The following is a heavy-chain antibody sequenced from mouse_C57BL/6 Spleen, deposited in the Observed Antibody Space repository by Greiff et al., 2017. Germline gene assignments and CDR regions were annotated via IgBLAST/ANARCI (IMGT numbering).Heavy chain of an antibody. CDR3: ARRGDYYGSSYDFDY. D-gene: IGHD1-1*01. CDR1: GFSLTSYG. J-gene: IGHJ2*01. V-gene: IGHV2-5*01. Sequence: VQLQQSGPGLVQPSQSLSITCTVSGFSLTSYGVHWVRQSPGKGLEWLGVIWRGGSTDYNAAFMSRLSITKDNSKSQVFFKMNSLQADDTDIYYCARRGDYYGSSYDFDYWGQGTTLTVSS. CDR2: IWRGGST.